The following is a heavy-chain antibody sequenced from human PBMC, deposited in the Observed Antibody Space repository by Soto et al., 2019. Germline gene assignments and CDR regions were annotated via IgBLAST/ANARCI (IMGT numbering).Heavy chain of an antibody. Sequence: QVQLQQWGAGLLKPSETLSLTCAVYGGSFSGYYWSWIRQPPGKGLEWIGEINHSGSTNYNPSLKXXVILPVDTSTXXVXLXXSSVTAADTAVYYCARGGVLRYFDSRRGYYYGMDVWGQGTTVTVSS. V-gene: IGHV4-34*01. CDR3: ARGGVLRYFDSRRGYYYGMDV. J-gene: IGHJ6*02. CDR1: GGSFSGYY. D-gene: IGHD3-9*01. CDR2: INHSGST.